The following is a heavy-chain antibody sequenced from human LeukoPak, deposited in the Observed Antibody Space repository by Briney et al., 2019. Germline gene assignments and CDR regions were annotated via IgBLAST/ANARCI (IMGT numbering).Heavy chain of an antibody. CDR3: AKPGEDIVVVVAATLVGYFDY. CDR2: ISGSGGST. J-gene: IGHJ4*02. V-gene: IGHV3-23*01. Sequence: GGSLRLSCAASGFTFSSYAMSWVRQAPGKGLEWVSAISGSGGSTYYADSVKGRFTISRDNSKNTPYLQMNSLRAEDTAVYYCAKPGEDIVVVVAATLVGYFDYWGQGTLVTVSS. D-gene: IGHD2-15*01. CDR1: GFTFSSYA.